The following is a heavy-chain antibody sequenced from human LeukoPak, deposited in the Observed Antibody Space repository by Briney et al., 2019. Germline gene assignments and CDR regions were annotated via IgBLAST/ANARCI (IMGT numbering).Heavy chain of an antibody. V-gene: IGHV3-7*04. Sequence: GGSLRLSCAASGFTFNRYWMSWVRQAPGKGVEGVANIKEDGSEKHHVDSVKGRFTISRDNAKNSLYLQMNSLRVEDTAVYYCAREPPTTRFDYWGQGTLGTVSS. CDR3: AREPPTTRFDY. D-gene: IGHD5-12*01. J-gene: IGHJ4*02. CDR1: GFTFNRYW. CDR2: IKEDGSEK.